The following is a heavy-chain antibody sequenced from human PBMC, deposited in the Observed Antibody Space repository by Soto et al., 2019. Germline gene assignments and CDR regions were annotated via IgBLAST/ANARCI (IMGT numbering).Heavy chain of an antibody. J-gene: IGHJ5*02. CDR2: IYPGYSDT. V-gene: IGHV5-51*01. D-gene: IGHD2-15*01. CDR3: ARRPKGLLDYFAP. Sequence: PXEXLKISCKCSGYXFTNYWVVWVRHMPGKGLEWMGIIYPGYSDTRYSPSLQYQVTISADKSINTAYLQWSSLKASDTDIYYCARRPKGLLDYFAPWGQGTLGTVSS. CDR1: GYXFTNYW.